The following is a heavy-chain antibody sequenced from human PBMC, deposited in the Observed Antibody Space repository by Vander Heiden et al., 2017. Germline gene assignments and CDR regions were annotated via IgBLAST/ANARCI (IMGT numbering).Heavy chain of an antibody. CDR3: VRRTGYCNNGVCYVDY. CDR2: MYPGDSDT. CDR1: GSSFTTYG. Sequence: EVQLVQSGAEVKKHGEALKNSCKGSGSSFTTYGIGWVRQMPGKGLEWMGKMYPGDSDTRYSPSFEGQVTMSADKSSSTAYLQWSSLKASDTAIYYCVRRTGYCNNGVCYVDYWGQGTLVTVSS. V-gene: IGHV5-51*01. J-gene: IGHJ4*02. D-gene: IGHD2-8*01.